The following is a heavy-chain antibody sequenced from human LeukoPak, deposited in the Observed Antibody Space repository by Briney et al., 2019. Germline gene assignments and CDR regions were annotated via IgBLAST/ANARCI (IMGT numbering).Heavy chain of an antibody. V-gene: IGHV3-30-3*01. CDR1: GFTFSSYA. J-gene: IGHJ4*02. CDR3: ASGYSYGRY. D-gene: IGHD5-18*01. CDR2: ISYDGSNK. Sequence: GGSLRLSCAASGFTFSSYAMHWVRQAPGKGLEWVAVISYDGSNKYYADSVKGRFTISRDNAKNTLYLQMNSLRAEDTAVYYCASGYSYGRYWGQGTLVTVSS.